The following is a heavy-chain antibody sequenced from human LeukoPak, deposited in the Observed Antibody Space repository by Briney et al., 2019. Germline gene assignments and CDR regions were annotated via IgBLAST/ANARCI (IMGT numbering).Heavy chain of an antibody. CDR2: ISGSGRTT. CDR3: GKNVLVKRHFDY. Sequence: GGSLRLSCPPSAFTLSIPSTSSVRQAPGKGLQWVSVISGSGRTTEYADSVKGRFTISRDNSKNTLSLQMNSLRVEDTDIYYFGKNVLVKRHFDYWGRGTLITVSS. CDR1: AFTLSIPS. D-gene: IGHD3-16*02. J-gene: IGHJ4*02. V-gene: IGHV3-23*01.